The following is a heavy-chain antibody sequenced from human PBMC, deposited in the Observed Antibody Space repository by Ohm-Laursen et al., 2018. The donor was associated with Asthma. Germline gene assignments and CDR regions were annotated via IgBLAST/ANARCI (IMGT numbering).Heavy chain of an antibody. D-gene: IGHD2-2*01. J-gene: IGHJ4*02. V-gene: IGHV1-3*01. Sequence: ASVKVSCKASGGTFSSYAISWVRQAPGQGLEWVGWINAGKGDTRYSQKLQGRLSITRDTSANAAYMELSSLRSEDTAVYFCAREMSTSGDSTFDYWGQGTLVTVSS. CDR2: INAGKGDT. CDR1: GGTFSSYA. CDR3: AREMSTSGDSTFDY.